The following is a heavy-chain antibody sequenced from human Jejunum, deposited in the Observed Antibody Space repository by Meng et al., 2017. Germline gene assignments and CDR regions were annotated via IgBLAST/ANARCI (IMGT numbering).Heavy chain of an antibody. CDR2: ITDSGDNT. V-gene: IGHV3-23*01. Sequence: VQLLQAGGGLVQPGGSLRLSCAASGFTFSNYAMSWVRQTPGKGLEWVSAITDSGDNTYFLDSVKGRFTLSRDNSKKTVYMQMNSLRAEDTAVYYCAKETHQVGGVIVIDYWGQGTLVTVSS. J-gene: IGHJ4*02. CDR1: GFTFSNYA. D-gene: IGHD3-16*02. CDR3: AKETHQVGGVIVIDY.